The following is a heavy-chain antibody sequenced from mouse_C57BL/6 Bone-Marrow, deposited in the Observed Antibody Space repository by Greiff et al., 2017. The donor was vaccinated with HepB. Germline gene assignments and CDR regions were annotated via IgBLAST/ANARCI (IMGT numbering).Heavy chain of an antibody. V-gene: IGHV7-1*01. CDR3: ARDAGYYSFAY. CDR2: SRNKANDYTT. Sequence: EVKVVESGGGLVQSGRSLRLSCATSGFTFSDFYMEWVRQAPGKGLEWIAASRNKANDYTTEYSASVKGRFIVSRDTSQSILYLQMNALRAEYTAIYYCARDAGYYSFAYWGQGTLVTVSA. J-gene: IGHJ3*01. CDR1: GFTFSDFY. D-gene: IGHD2-3*01.